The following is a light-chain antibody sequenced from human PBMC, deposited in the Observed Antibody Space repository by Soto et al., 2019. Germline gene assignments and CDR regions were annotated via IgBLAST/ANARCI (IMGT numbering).Light chain of an antibody. J-gene: IGKJ2*01. Sequence: EVVMPQSPLSLPVTLGQPASISCRSSQSLAYIDGNTYLSWFQQMPGQSPRRLIYKVSNRESGVPDRFSGSGSSTDFTLKISRVEAEDVGVYYCMQGTHWPPYTFGPGTKLEIK. CDR3: MQGTHWPPYT. V-gene: IGKV2-30*01. CDR2: KVS. CDR1: QSLAYIDGNTY.